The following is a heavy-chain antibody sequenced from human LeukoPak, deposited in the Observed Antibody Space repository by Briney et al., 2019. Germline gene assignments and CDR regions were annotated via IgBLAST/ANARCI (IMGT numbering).Heavy chain of an antibody. J-gene: IGHJ6*03. D-gene: IGHD6-13*01. CDR1: GFTFSYFE. Sequence: GGSLRLSCAPSGFTFSYFEMNWVRQAPGKGLEWISYISSSGSSIYYADSVKGRFAISRDDAKSSFYLQMNGLRAEDTAIYYCVSRSSWTYYMDVWGKGITVSVSS. CDR2: ISSSGSSI. CDR3: VSRSSWTYYMDV. V-gene: IGHV3-48*03.